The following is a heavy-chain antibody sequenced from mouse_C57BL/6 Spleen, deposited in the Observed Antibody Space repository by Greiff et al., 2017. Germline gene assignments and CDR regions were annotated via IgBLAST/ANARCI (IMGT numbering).Heavy chain of an antibody. D-gene: IGHD1-1*01. Sequence: QVQLQQSGAELVKPGASVKISCKASGYAFSSYWMNWVKQRPGKGLEWIGQIYPGDGDTNYNGKFKGKATLTADKSSSTAYMQLSSLTSEDSAVYFCARWDYGSRVLYFDYWGQGTTLTVSS. CDR3: ARWDYGSRVLYFDY. CDR2: IYPGDGDT. V-gene: IGHV1-80*01. CDR1: GYAFSSYW. J-gene: IGHJ2*01.